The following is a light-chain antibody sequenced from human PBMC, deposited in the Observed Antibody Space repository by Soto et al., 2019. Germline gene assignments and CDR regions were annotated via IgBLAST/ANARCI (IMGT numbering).Light chain of an antibody. J-gene: IGLJ2*01. CDR2: EVS. V-gene: IGLV2-8*01. CDR1: SSDVGGYNY. CDR3: SSYAGSNNVV. Sequence: QSALTQPPSASXSPXXXXTISCTGTSSDVGGYNYVSWYQQHPGKAPKLMIYEVSKRPSGVPDRFSGSKSGNTASLTVSGLQAEDEADYYCSSYAGSNNVVFGGGTKLTVL.